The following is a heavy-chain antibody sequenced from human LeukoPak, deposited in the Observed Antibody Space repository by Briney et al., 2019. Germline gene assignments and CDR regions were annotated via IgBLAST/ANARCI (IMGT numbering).Heavy chain of an antibody. CDR3: AKDPDIVVVPAAEVDAFDI. CDR1: GFTVSSNY. D-gene: IGHD2-2*01. Sequence: GGSLRLSCAASGFTVSSNYMSWVRQAPGKGLEWVSAISGSGGSTYYADSVKGRFTISRDNSKNTLYLQMNSLRAEDTAVYYCAKDPDIVVVPAAEVDAFDIWGQGTMVTVSS. V-gene: IGHV3-23*01. J-gene: IGHJ3*02. CDR2: ISGSGGST.